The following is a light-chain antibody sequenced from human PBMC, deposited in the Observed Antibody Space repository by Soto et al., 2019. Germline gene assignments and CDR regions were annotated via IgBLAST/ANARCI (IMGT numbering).Light chain of an antibody. J-gene: IGLJ2*01. CDR3: TAWDDSLNGPV. V-gene: IGLV1-44*01. CDR2: SNN. CDR1: SSNIGSNT. Sequence: QSVLTQPPSASGTPGQRVTISCSGSSSNIGSNTVNWYQHLPGTAPKLLIYSNNQRPSGVPDRFSGSKSGTSASLAISGLQSEDESDYYCTAWDDSLNGPVFGGGPKVTVL.